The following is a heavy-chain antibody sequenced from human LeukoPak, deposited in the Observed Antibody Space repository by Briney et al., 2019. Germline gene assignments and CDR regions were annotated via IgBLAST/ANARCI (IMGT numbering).Heavy chain of an antibody. Sequence: SETLSLTCTVSGGSISSYYWSWIRQPAGKGLEWIGRIYTSGSTNYNPSLKSRVTMSVDTSKNQFSLKLSSVTAADTAVYYCARAVLLWFGENYYYYMDVWGKGTTVTVSS. D-gene: IGHD3-10*01. CDR3: ARAVLLWFGENYYYYMDV. J-gene: IGHJ6*03. V-gene: IGHV4-4*07. CDR1: GGSISSYY. CDR2: IYTSGST.